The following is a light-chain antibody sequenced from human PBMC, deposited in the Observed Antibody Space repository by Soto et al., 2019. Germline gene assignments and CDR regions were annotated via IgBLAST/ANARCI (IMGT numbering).Light chain of an antibody. CDR3: LQHSNCPCT. V-gene: IGKV1-17*01. Sequence: DIQMTQSPDSLSASLGDRATITCRTSQGIRNDVGWYQQKAGQAPKRLIYVASSLASGVSSRFSGSGFGTEFTLTITSLETEDFATYYCLQHSNCPCTFGPGTKVEMK. CDR2: VAS. J-gene: IGKJ4*01. CDR1: QGIRND.